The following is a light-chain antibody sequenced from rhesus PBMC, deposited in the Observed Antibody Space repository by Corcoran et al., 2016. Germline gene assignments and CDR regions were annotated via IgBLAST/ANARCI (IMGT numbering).Light chain of an antibody. Sequence: DIQMTQSPSSLSASVGDKVTITCHARQGISSWLACYQQKPGKAPKPLIYYASSLQSGVPSRFSDRGPGTDYTLTISRMQPEDFASYFCQQSDELPLTFGGGTKVEIK. J-gene: IGKJ4*01. CDR3: QQSDELPLT. CDR1: QGISSW. V-gene: IGKV1-19*01. CDR2: YAS.